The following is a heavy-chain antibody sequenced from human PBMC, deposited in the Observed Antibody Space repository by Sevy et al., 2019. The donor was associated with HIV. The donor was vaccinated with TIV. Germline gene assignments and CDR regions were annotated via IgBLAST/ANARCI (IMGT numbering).Heavy chain of an antibody. J-gene: IGHJ5*01. D-gene: IGHD3-16*01. CDR3: VRDHHLRGRHWFDS. CDR2: MHYGGNT. V-gene: IGHV4-39*02. CDR1: GGSLISPTFY. Sequence: SETLSLTCTASGGSLISPTFYWGWVRQPPGERLEWIAAMHYGGNTYYNPSLKARLAMSVDTSKNQFSLSLTSVTAADAAVYHCVRDHHLRGRHWFDSWGQGALVTVSS.